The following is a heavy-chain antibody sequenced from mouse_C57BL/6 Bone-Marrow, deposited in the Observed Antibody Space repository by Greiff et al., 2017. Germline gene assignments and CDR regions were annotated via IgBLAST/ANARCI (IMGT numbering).Heavy chain of an antibody. CDR3: ARGGLRRYFDY. V-gene: IGHV1-53*01. CDR2: INPSNGGT. D-gene: IGHD2-4*01. J-gene: IGHJ2*01. CDR1: GYTFTSYW. Sequence: QVQLKQSGTELVKPGASVKLSCKASGYTFTSYWMHWVKQRPGQGLEWIGNINPSNGGTNYNEKFKSKATLTVDKSSSTAYMQLSSLTSEDSAVYYCARGGLRRYFDYWGQGTTLTVSS.